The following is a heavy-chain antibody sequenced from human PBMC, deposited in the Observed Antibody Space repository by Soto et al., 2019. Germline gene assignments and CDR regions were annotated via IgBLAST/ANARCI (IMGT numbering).Heavy chain of an antibody. V-gene: IGHV4-59*01. D-gene: IGHD3-22*01. CDR2: IYYSGST. CDR3: ASLTSYDSSGYYFYYFDY. CDR1: GGSISSYY. J-gene: IGHJ4*02. Sequence: PSDTLSLTCTVSGGSISSYYWSWIRQPPGKGLEWIGYIYYSGSTNYNPSLKSRVTISVDTSKNQFSLKLSSVTAADTAVYYCASLTSYDSSGYYFYYFDYWGQGTLVTVSS.